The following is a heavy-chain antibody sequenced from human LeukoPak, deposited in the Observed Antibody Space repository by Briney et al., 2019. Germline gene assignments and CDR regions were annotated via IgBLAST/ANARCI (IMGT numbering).Heavy chain of an antibody. Sequence: GASVKVSCKASGYIFTDYYMKWVRQAPGQGLEWMGWLRPEDGGTNYAQKFQGRITLTRDTSITTAYMELSSQTSDGTAVYFCARWREGSGTFYIDQWGQGTLVTVSS. CDR2: LRPEDGGT. J-gene: IGHJ4*02. CDR1: GYIFTDYY. CDR3: ARWREGSGTFYIDQ. V-gene: IGHV1-2*02. D-gene: IGHD3-10*01.